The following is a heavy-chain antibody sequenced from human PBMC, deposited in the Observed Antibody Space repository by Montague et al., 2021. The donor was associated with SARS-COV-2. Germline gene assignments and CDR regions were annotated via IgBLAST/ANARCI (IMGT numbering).Heavy chain of an antibody. CDR2: IYYSGGT. J-gene: IGHJ4*02. CDR1: GDSISHSSYY. Sequence: SETLSLTCTVSGDSISHSSYYWGWIRQPPGKGLEWIGRIYYSGGTYYNPSLKSRVTISVDTSKNQVSLKLNSVTAADTAVYYCARVRQWLVPFDYWGQGTLVTVSS. V-gene: IGHV4-39*07. CDR3: ARVRQWLVPFDY. D-gene: IGHD6-19*01.